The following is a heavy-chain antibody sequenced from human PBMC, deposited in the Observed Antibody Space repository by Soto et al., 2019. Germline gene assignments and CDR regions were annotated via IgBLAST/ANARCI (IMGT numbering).Heavy chain of an antibody. CDR3: ARERTYQLSGDDALDI. V-gene: IGHV4-4*07. Sequence: NPSGTLSLTCTVSGGSLSNYNWNWIRQSAGKGLEWIGRIYSSGITFYNPSLKSRATLSVDMFNHQISLKVTSVTAADTAMYYCARERTYQLSGDDALDIWGRGTMVTVSS. CDR1: GGSLSNYN. J-gene: IGHJ3*02. D-gene: IGHD2-2*01. CDR2: IYSSGIT.